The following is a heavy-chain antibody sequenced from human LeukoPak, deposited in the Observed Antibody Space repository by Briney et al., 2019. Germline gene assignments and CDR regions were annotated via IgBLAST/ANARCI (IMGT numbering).Heavy chain of an antibody. CDR2: ISSSTSYI. J-gene: IGHJ4*02. CDR3: ARDPLGY. V-gene: IGHV3-21*01. Sequence: GLECFSSISSSTSYIYYAASVKGRFTISRDNAKNSLYLQMNSLRAEDTAVYYCARDPLGYWGQGTLVTVSS.